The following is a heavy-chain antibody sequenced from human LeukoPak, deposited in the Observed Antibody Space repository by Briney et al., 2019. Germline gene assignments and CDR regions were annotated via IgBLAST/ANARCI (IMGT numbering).Heavy chain of an antibody. V-gene: IGHV3-20*04. CDR3: ARDHEGGYYYDQNYYYYYYMDV. D-gene: IGHD3-22*01. CDR1: GFTFDDYG. J-gene: IGHJ6*03. Sequence: GGSLRLSCAASGFTFDDYGMSWVRQAPGKGLEWVSGINWNGGSTGYADSVKGRFTISRDNAKNSLYLQMNSLRAEDTAVYYCARDHEGGYYYDQNYYYYYYMDVWGKGTTVTISS. CDR2: INWNGGST.